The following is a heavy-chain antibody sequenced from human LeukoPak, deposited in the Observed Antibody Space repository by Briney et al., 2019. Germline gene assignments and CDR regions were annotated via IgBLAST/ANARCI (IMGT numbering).Heavy chain of an antibody. D-gene: IGHD6-13*01. CDR2: IIPIFGTA. V-gene: IGHV1-69*13. CDR3: AKDLSAAAGTEDP. Sequence: GASVKVSCKASGGTFSSYAISWVRQAPGQGLEWMGGIIPIFGTANYAQKFQGRVTITADESTSTAYMELSSLRSEDTAVYYCAKDLSAAAGTEDPWGQGTLVTVSP. J-gene: IGHJ5*02. CDR1: GGTFSSYA.